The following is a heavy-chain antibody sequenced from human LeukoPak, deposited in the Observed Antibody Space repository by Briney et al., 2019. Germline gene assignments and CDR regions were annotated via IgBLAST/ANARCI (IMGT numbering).Heavy chain of an antibody. CDR1: GGSISSGGHS. D-gene: IGHD3-10*01. Sequence: PSETLSLTCAVSGGSISSGGHSWSWIRQPPGKGLEWIGYIYHSGSTYYNPSLKSRVTISVDRSKNQFSLKLSSVTAADTAVYYCAAQGGGSYYSVDYWGQGTLVTVSS. J-gene: IGHJ4*02. CDR2: IYHSGST. V-gene: IGHV4-30-2*01. CDR3: AAQGGGSYYSVDY.